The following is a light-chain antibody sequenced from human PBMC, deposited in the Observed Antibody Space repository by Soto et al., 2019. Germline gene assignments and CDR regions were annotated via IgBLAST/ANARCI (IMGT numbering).Light chain of an antibody. V-gene: IGKV3-15*01. CDR1: QSVSSN. Sequence: EIVMRQSPATLSVSPGERATLSCRASQSVSSNLAWYQQKPAQAPRLLIYGASTRATGIPARFSGSGSGTEFTLTISSLQSEDFAVYYCQQYNNLPVTFGQGTKVDIK. CDR3: QQYNNLPVT. J-gene: IGKJ1*01. CDR2: GAS.